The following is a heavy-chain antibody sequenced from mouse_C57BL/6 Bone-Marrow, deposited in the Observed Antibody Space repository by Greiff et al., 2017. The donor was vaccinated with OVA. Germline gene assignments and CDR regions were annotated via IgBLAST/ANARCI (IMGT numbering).Heavy chain of an antibody. CDR2: ISSGSSTI. J-gene: IGHJ3*01. V-gene: IGHV5-17*01. Sequence: EVQRVESGGGLVKPGGSLKLSCAASGFTFSDYGMHWVRQAPEKGLEWVAYISSGSSTIYYADTVKGRFTISRDNAKNTLFLQMTSLRSEDTAMYYCAPNYYGNSPWFAYWGQGTLVTVSA. D-gene: IGHD2-1*01. CDR1: GFTFSDYG. CDR3: APNYYGNSPWFAY.